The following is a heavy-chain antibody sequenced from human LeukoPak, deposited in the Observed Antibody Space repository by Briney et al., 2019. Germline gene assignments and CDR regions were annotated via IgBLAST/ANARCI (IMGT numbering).Heavy chain of an antibody. Sequence: PGGSLRLSCAASGFTFSSYSMNWVRQALGKGLEWVSSISSSSSYIYYADSVKGRFTISRDNAKNSLYLQMNSLRAEDTAVYYCARDPSRSPGYDFWSGYYDYWGKGTLVTVSS. CDR3: ARDPSRSPGYDFWSGYYDY. D-gene: IGHD3-3*01. V-gene: IGHV3-21*01. J-gene: IGHJ4*02. CDR2: ISSSSSYI. CDR1: GFTFSSYS.